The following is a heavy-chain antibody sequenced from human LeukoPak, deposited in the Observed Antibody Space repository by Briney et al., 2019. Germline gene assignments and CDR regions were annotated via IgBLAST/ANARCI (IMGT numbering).Heavy chain of an antibody. V-gene: IGHV3-30-3*01. CDR1: GFTFSSYA. D-gene: IGHD3-22*01. CDR2: ISYDGSNK. J-gene: IGHJ4*02. CDR3: ARDHELTMIAYIDY. Sequence: HPGGSLRLSCAASGFTFSSYAMHWVRQAPGKGLEWVAVISYDGSNKYYADSVKGRFTISRDNSKNTLYLQMNSLRAEDTAVYYCARDHELTMIAYIDYWGQGTLVTVSS.